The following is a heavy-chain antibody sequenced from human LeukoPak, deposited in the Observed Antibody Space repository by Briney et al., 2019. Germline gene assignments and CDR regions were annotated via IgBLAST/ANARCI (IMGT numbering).Heavy chain of an antibody. CDR3: AKASGEYCGGGSCYPH. V-gene: IGHV3-23*01. CDR2: ISVSGGST. J-gene: IGHJ4*02. CDR1: GFTFSTYW. D-gene: IGHD2-15*01. Sequence: GGSLRLSCAASGFTFSTYWMTWVRQAPGKGLEWVSGISVSGGSTYHADSVKGRFTISRDNSKSTLYLQMNSLRAEDTAVYYCAKASGEYCGGGSCYPHWSQGTLVTVSS.